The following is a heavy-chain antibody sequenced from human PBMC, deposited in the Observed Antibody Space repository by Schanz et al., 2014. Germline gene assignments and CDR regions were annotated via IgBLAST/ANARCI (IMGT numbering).Heavy chain of an antibody. Sequence: EVQLVESGGGLVKPGGSLTLSCAASGFSISDAWMHWVRQAPGKGLEWVSAISGSGGSTYYADSVKGRFTISRDNSKNTLYLQMNSLRAEDTAVYYCARDLRNSRPSYYDHWGQGTLVTVSA. V-gene: IGHV3-23*04. J-gene: IGHJ4*02. CDR1: GFSISDA. CDR3: ARDLRNSRPSYYDH. CDR2: ISGSGGST. D-gene: IGHD6-13*01.